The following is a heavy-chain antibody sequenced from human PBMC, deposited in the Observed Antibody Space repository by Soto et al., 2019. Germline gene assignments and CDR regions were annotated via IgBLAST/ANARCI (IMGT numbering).Heavy chain of an antibody. V-gene: IGHV3-30*18. Sequence: QIQLVQSGGGVVQPGGSLRLSCTASGFSFNKFGMHWVRQTPGKGLEWVASLSYDGNHDFYADSVTGRLIISRDNSKNTLYLQVNTLTVDDTAVYYCVKERADFVTVPHATSGMDGWGPGTTVTVSS. D-gene: IGHD2-15*01. CDR1: GFSFNKFG. J-gene: IGHJ6*02. CDR3: VKERADFVTVPHATSGMDG. CDR2: LSYDGNHD.